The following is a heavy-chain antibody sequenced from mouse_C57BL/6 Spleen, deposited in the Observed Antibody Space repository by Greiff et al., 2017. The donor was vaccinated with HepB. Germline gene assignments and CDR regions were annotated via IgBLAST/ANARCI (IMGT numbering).Heavy chain of an antibody. Sequence: EVMLVESGGGLVQPGGSLKLSCAASGFTFSDYYMYWVRQTPEKRLEWVAYISNGGGSTYYPDTVKGRFTISRDNAKNTLYLQMSRLKSEDTAMYYCARGGITTASRGYFDVWGTGTTVTVSS. J-gene: IGHJ1*03. D-gene: IGHD1-2*01. V-gene: IGHV5-12*01. CDR3: ARGGITTASRGYFDV. CDR1: GFTFSDYY. CDR2: ISNGGGST.